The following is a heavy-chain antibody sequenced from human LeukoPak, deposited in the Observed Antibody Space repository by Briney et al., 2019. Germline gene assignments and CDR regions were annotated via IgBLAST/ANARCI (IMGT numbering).Heavy chain of an antibody. J-gene: IGHJ6*03. CDR1: GFTFSSYG. V-gene: IGHV3-23*01. CDR3: VPRKEWSCYMDV. Sequence: GGSLRLSCAASGFTFSSYGMSWVRQAPGKGLEWVSSISGSGGSTYYADSVKGRFTISRDNSKNTLWLQMNSLRGEDTAVYYCVPRKEWSCYMDVWGKGTTVTVSS. CDR2: ISGSGGST. D-gene: IGHD3-3*01.